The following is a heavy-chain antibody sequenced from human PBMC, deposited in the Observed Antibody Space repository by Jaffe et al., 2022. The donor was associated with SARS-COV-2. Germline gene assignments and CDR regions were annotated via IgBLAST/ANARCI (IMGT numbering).Heavy chain of an antibody. V-gene: IGHV3-21*01. J-gene: IGHJ6*03. CDR1: GFTFSSYS. CDR3: ARAGYSGYDPRVVAATNLVYYYYMDV. D-gene: IGHD2-15*01. CDR2: ISSSSSYI. Sequence: EVQLVESGGGLVKPGGSLRLSCAASGFTFSSYSMNWVRQAPGKGLEWVSSISSSSSYIYYADSVKGRFTISRDNAKNSLYLQMNSLRAEDTAVYYCARAGYSGYDPRVVAATNLVYYYYMDVWGKGTTVTVSS.